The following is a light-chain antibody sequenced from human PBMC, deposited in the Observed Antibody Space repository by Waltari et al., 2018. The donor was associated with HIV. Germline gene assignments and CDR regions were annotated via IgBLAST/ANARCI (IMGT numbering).Light chain of an antibody. CDR1: SLRSFF. V-gene: IGLV3-19*01. Sequence: SSELTQDPIVSVALGQTIKITCQGDSLRSFFAHWYQHRPGQAPVLVVYGGNRRPSGIPDRFSASNSGNTSSLIISKSEAGDEADYFCHSRDTNGERYVFGGGT. CDR2: GGN. CDR3: HSRDTNGERYV. J-gene: IGLJ1*01.